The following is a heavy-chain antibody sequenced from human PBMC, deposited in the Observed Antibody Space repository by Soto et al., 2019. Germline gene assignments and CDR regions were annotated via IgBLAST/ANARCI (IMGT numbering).Heavy chain of an antibody. Sequence: HPGGSLRLSCAASGFTFSSYAMHWVRQAPGKGLEWVAVISYDGSNKYYADSVKGRFTISRDNSKNTLYLQMNSLRAEDTAVYYCARGPDYYDSSGVFDYWGQGTLVTVSS. V-gene: IGHV3-30-3*01. J-gene: IGHJ4*02. D-gene: IGHD3-22*01. CDR2: ISYDGSNK. CDR3: ARGPDYYDSSGVFDY. CDR1: GFTFSSYA.